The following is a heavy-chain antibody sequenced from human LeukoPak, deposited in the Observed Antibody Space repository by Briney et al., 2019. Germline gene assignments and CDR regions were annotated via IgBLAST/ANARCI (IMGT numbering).Heavy chain of an antibody. CDR2: ISSNGGST. CDR1: AFTFSSYA. V-gene: IGHV3-64*01. Sequence: PGGSLRLSCAASAFTFSSYAMHWARQAPGKGLEYVSAISSNGGSTYYANSVKGRFTISRDNSKNTLYLQMGSLRAEDMAVYYCARGMVSPDYWGQGTLVTVSS. CDR3: ARGMVSPDY. D-gene: IGHD5-18*01. J-gene: IGHJ4*02.